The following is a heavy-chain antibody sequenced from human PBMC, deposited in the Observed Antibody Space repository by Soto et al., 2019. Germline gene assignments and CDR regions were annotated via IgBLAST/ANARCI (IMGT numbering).Heavy chain of an antibody. V-gene: IGHV4-31*03. D-gene: IGHD1-26*01. Sequence: QVQLQESGPGLVKPSQTLSLTCTVSGGSISSGGYYWSWIRQHPGKGLEWIGYIYYSGSNYYNPSNMCRVTRSVGPANNQSSKQLSSVTAVGPAVYDCAWEGCIVGVTAADYWGQGALVTDSS. CDR1: GGSISSGGYY. J-gene: IGHJ4*02. CDR2: IYYSGSN. CDR3: AWEGCIVGVTAADY.